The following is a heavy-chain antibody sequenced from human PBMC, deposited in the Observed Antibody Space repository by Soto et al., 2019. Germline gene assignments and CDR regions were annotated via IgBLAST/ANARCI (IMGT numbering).Heavy chain of an antibody. CDR1: GYTLSNYG. CDR2: ISAYNDNT. CDR3: ARLVIVGSCGGDCYLDH. J-gene: IGHJ5*02. D-gene: IGHD2-21*02. V-gene: IGHV1-18*01. Sequence: ASVKVSCKASGYTLSNYGISWVRQAPGQGLEWMGWISAYNDNTKYAQRLQGRVTMTTDTSTSTVYMELRSLRSDDTAVYYCARLVIVGSCGGDCYLDHWGHGTLVTVSS.